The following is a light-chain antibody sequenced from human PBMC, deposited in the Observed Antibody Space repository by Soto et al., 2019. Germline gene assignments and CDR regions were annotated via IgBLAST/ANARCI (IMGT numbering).Light chain of an antibody. CDR1: SSNIGAGYD. J-gene: IGLJ2*01. V-gene: IGLV1-40*01. Sequence: QSVLTQPPSVSGAPGQRVTISCTGSSSNIGAGYDVHWYQQLPGTAPKLLIYGNSNRPSGVPDRFAGSKSGTSASLAITGLQAEDGAGYYAQSYVSSLSAVVFGGGSTLTVL. CDR2: GNS. CDR3: QSYVSSLSAVV.